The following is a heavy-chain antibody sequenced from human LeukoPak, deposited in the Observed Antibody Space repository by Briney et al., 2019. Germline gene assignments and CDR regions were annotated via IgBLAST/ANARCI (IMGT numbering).Heavy chain of an antibody. CDR2: IYTSGST. Sequence: SETLSLTCAVYGGSFSGYYWSWIRQPAGKGLEWIGRIYTSGSTNYDPSLKSRVTISVDTSKNQFSLKLSSVTAADTAVYYCARGGRAGAFDYWGQGTLVTVSS. V-gene: IGHV4-59*10. CDR3: ARGGRAGAFDY. J-gene: IGHJ4*02. D-gene: IGHD6-13*01. CDR1: GGSFSGYY.